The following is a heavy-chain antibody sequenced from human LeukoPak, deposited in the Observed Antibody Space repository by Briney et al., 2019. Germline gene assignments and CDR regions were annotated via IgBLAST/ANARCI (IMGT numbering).Heavy chain of an antibody. J-gene: IGHJ1*01. CDR1: GFTFRSYD. V-gene: IGHV3-21*01. CDR2: ISSSSSYI. Sequence: GGSLRLSCEASGFTFRSYDMYWVRQAPGKGLEWVSSISSSSSYIYYADSVKGRFTISRDNAKNSLYLQMNSLRAEDTAVYYCARAADDYGIPEYFQHWGQGTLVTVSS. D-gene: IGHD4-17*01. CDR3: ARAADDYGIPEYFQH.